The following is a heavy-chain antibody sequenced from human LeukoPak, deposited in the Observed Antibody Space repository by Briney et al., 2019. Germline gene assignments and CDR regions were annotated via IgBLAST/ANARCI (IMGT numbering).Heavy chain of an antibody. CDR3: ARNSYSSSWIDDY. CDR1: GFTVSSNY. J-gene: IGHJ4*02. D-gene: IGHD6-13*01. V-gene: IGHV3-53*04. CDR2: IYSAGGT. Sequence: GGSLRLSCAASGFTVSSNYMTWVRQAPGKGLEWVSLIYSAGGTHYTDSVKGRFTISRHSSKNTLYLQMNSLRGEDTAVYYCARNSYSSSWIDDYWGQGTLVTVSS.